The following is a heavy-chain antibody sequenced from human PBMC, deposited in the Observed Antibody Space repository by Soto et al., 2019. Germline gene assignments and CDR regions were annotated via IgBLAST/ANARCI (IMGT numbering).Heavy chain of an antibody. V-gene: IGHV3-30*18. D-gene: IGHD2-8*01. CDR2: ISYDGSNK. CDR1: GFTFSNYG. Sequence: QAQLVESGGGVVQPGRSLRLSCAASGFTFSNYGMHWVRQAPGKGLEWVTVISYDGSNKYYADSVKGRFTISRDNSKNTLYLQMNSLRAEDTAVYYCAKKMGYGMDVWGQGTTVTVSS. CDR3: AKKMGYGMDV. J-gene: IGHJ6*02.